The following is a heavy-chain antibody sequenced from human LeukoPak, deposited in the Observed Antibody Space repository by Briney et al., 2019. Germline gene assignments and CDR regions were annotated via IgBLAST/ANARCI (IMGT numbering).Heavy chain of an antibody. CDR1: VYSISSGYH. Sequence: SETLSLTCAVSVYSISSGYHWGWIRQPPGKGLEWIGSIYHSGSTYYSPSLKSRVTISVDTSKNQFSLKLSSVTAADTAVYHCARDPRGGNNWFDHWGQGTLVTVSS. J-gene: IGHJ5*02. V-gene: IGHV4-38-2*02. D-gene: IGHD3-16*01. CDR2: IYHSGST. CDR3: ARDPRGGNNWFDH.